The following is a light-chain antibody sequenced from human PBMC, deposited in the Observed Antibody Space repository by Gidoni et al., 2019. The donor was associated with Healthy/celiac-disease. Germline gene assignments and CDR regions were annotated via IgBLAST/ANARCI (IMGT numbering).Light chain of an antibody. CDR3: QQYKNWPQ. CDR1: QSVSSN. V-gene: IGKV3-15*01. Sequence: EIVMTQSPATLSVSPGERATLSCRASQSVSSNLAWYQQKPGQAPRLLIYGASTRATGIPARFSGSGSGTEFTLTISSLHSEDFAVYYCQQYKNWPQFXQXTKVEIK. J-gene: IGKJ1*01. CDR2: GAS.